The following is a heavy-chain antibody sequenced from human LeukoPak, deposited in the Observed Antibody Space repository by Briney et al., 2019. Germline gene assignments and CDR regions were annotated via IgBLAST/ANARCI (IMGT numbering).Heavy chain of an antibody. CDR3: ARDPAAGTSWFDP. V-gene: IGHV3-66*01. CDR1: GFTVSSNY. CDR2: IYSDDST. D-gene: IGHD6-13*01. Sequence: GGSLRLSCAASGFTVSSNYMSWVRQAPGKGLEWVSVIYSDDSTYYADSVKGRFTISRDNSKNTLYLQMNSLRAEDTAVYYCARDPAAGTSWFDPWGQGTLVTVSS. J-gene: IGHJ5*02.